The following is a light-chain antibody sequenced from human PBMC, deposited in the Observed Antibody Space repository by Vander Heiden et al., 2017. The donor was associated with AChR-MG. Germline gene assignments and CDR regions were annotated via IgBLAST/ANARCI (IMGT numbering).Light chain of an antibody. CDR2: SAS. J-gene: IGKJ2*01. V-gene: IGKV3-20*01. Sequence: ELVLTQSPDTLSLSPGERAPLSCRASQSLSSNYFAWYQQKPGQAPRLLLYSASTRATGIPDRFSGSGSGTDLTLTISRLEPEDFAVYYCQQYGNSPYTFGQGTKLEIK. CDR3: QQYGNSPYT. CDR1: QSLSSNY.